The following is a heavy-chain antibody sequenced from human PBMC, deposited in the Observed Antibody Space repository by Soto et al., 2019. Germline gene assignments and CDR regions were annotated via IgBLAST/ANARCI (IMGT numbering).Heavy chain of an antibody. V-gene: IGHV1-3*01. Sequence: GASVKVSCKASGYTFTSYAMHWVRQAPGQRLEWMGWINAGNGNTKYSQKFQGRVTITRDTSASTAYMELSSLRSGDTALYYCARGEDSSSWYGYWGQGTLVTVSS. CDR1: GYTFTSYA. D-gene: IGHD6-13*01. J-gene: IGHJ4*02. CDR2: INAGNGNT. CDR3: ARGEDSSSWYGY.